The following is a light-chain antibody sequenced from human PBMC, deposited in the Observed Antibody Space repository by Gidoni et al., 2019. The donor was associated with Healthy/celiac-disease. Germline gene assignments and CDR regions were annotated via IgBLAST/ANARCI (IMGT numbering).Light chain of an antibody. J-gene: IGKJ2*01. CDR2: AAS. V-gene: IGKV1-6*01. CDR3: LQDYNYPYT. Sequence: AIQMTQSPSSLSAYVGDRVTITCRANQGIRNDLGWYQEKPGKAPKLLIYAASSLQSGVPSRFSGSGSGTDFTLPISSLQPEDFATYYCLQDYNYPYTFGQGTKLEIK. CDR1: QGIRND.